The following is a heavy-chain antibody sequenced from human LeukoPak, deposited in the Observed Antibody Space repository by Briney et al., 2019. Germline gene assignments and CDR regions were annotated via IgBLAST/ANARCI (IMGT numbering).Heavy chain of an antibody. D-gene: IGHD5-24*01. CDR3: TRVRDGYYYYYYMEV. V-gene: IGHV3-20*04. CDR2: ISWNGGST. Sequence: PGGSLRLSCAASGFTFGDYGMSWVRQAPGKGLEWVSVISWNGGSTGYADSVKGRFAISRDNAKNSLYLQMNSLRAEDTALYYCTRVRDGYYYYYYMEVWGKGTKVTVSS. J-gene: IGHJ6*03. CDR1: GFTFGDYG.